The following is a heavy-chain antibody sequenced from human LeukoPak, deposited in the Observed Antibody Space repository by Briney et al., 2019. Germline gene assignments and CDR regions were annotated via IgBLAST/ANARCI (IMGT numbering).Heavy chain of an antibody. J-gene: IGHJ4*02. Sequence: GGSLRLSCAASGFTVSSNFLSWVRQAPGKGLEWVSLIYSGGSTDYTDSVKGRFTISRDNSKNTLYLQMNSLRAEDTAVYYCASRKLGNDYWGQGTLVTVSS. CDR3: ASRKLGNDY. D-gene: IGHD7-27*01. CDR2: IYSGGST. V-gene: IGHV3-53*01. CDR1: GFTVSSNF.